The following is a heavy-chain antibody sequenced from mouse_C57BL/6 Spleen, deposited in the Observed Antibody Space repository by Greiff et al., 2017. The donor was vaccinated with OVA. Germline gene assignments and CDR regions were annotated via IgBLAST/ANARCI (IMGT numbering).Heavy chain of an antibody. CDR3: ARRGSSYYAMDY. D-gene: IGHD1-1*01. CDR1: GYTFTSYW. Sequence: QVQLQQPGAELVKPGASVKLSCKASGYTFTSYWMHWVKQRPGQGLEWIGMIQPNSGSTNYNEKFKSKATLTVDKSSSTAYMQLSSLTSEDSAVYYCARRGSSYYAMDYWGQGTSVTVSS. CDR2: IQPNSGST. J-gene: IGHJ4*01. V-gene: IGHV1-64*01.